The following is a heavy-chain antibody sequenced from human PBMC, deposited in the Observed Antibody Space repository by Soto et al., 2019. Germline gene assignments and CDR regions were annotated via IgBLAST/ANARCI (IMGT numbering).Heavy chain of an antibody. CDR3: ARVSKLVAPKAGKSAYFYAMDV. J-gene: IGHJ6*02. CDR2: VYSTGTT. D-gene: IGHD6-13*01. CDR1: GDSVSSSDFY. V-gene: IGHV4-61*08. Sequence: PSETLSLTCAVSGDSVSSSDFYWTWIRQPPGKPLEWLGYVYSTGTTTYSPSLKSRVDMSVDTSENQFSLKVRSVTAADAAVYFCARVSKLVAPKAGKSAYFYAMDVWGPGTTVTVSS.